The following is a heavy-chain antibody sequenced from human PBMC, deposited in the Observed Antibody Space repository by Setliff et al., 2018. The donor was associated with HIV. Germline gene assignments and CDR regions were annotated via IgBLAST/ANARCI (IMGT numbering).Heavy chain of an antibody. J-gene: IGHJ5*02. D-gene: IGHD3-10*01. V-gene: IGHV4-61*02. CDR1: GVSISSGSYY. Sequence: PSETLSLTCTVSGVSISSGSYYWSWIRQPAGKGLERIGRIYTSGSTNYNPSLKSRVTMSVDTSKNQFSLKLSSVTAADTAVYYCARGKGGSGSYPGAGEIDPWGQGTLVTVSS. CDR2: IYTSGST. CDR3: ARGKGGSGSYPGAGEIDP.